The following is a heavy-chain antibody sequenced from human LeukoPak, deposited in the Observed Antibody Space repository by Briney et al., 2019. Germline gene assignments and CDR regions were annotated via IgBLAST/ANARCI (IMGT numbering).Heavy chain of an antibody. CDR1: GFSINSGRY. CDR2: IHHVGST. D-gene: IGHD2-8*01. J-gene: IGHJ3*01. Sequence: SETLSLTCSVSGFSINSGRYWAWVRQPPGQRPEWIGSIHHVGSTYYNPSLRSRVAISVDTSNNQFSLRLTSVTAADTAVYYCATSEWYRALKSAFDFWGQGTMVTVSS. V-gene: IGHV4-38-2*02. CDR3: ATSEWYRALKSAFDF.